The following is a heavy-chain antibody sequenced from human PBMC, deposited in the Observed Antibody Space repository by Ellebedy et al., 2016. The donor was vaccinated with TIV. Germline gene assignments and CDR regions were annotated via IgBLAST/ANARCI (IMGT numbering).Heavy chain of an antibody. Sequence: GESLKISCKGSGYSFSSHWIGWVRQMPGKGLEWMGIIYPGDSDTRYSPSFQGQVTISADKSINTAYLQWVSLEASDTAMYYCATLDTAREFFDFWGQGTLVTVSS. V-gene: IGHV5-51*01. CDR2: IYPGDSDT. J-gene: IGHJ4*02. D-gene: IGHD5-18*01. CDR1: GYSFSSHW. CDR3: ATLDTAREFFDF.